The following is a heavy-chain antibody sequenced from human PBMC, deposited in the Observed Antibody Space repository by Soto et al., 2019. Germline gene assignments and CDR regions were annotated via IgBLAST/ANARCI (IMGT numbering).Heavy chain of an antibody. D-gene: IGHD3-22*01. Sequence: SETLSLTCTVSCSSISSYYWSWIRQPPGKGLEWIGYIYYSGSTNYNPSLKSRVTISVDTSKNQFTLKLSSVSAADTAVYYCAGGLISGYYLYDAFDIWGQGTMVTVSS. CDR3: AGGLISGYYLYDAFDI. J-gene: IGHJ3*02. V-gene: IGHV4-59*01. CDR2: IYYSGST. CDR1: CSSISSYY.